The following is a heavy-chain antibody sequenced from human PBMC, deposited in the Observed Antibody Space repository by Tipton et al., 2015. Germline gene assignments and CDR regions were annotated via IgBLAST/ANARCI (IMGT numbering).Heavy chain of an antibody. CDR1: GYTFTNYW. CDR3: AAYSGNYYYAFDI. CDR2: MNAHMTNA. V-gene: IGHV1-8*02. J-gene: IGHJ3*02. Sequence: QLVQSGAEVKKPGESLKISCKGSGYTFTNYWIGWVRQMPGKGLEWMGWMNAHMTNAGYAQKFQGRITMTKNTSINTAYMELSSLRSEDTAVYYCAAYSGNYYYAFDIWGQGTKVTVSS. D-gene: IGHD1-26*01.